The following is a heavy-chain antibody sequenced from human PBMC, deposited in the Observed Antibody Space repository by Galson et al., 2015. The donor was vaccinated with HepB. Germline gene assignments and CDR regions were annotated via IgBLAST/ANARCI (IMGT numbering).Heavy chain of an antibody. Sequence: SLRLSCAASGFTFSSYGMHWVRQAPGKGLEWVAVISYDGSNKYQADSVKGRFTISRDNSENTLFLQMDSLRADDTAVYFCARDIRHGGSYKNYEGAWYWGQGTLVTVSS. CDR1: GFTFSSYG. CDR2: ISYDGSNK. V-gene: IGHV3-30*19. J-gene: IGHJ4*02. D-gene: IGHD3-3*01. CDR3: ARDIRHGGSYKNYEGAWY.